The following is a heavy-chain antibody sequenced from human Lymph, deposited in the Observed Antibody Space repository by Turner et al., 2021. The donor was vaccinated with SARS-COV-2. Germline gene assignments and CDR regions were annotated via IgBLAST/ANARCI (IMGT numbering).Heavy chain of an antibody. Sequence: QLVASGGGLIQPGGSLGLSCAASGITVISNYMNWVRQAPVKGLECVSVNDSGGNTYDADSVKGRFTISRDNSKNTLYLQMNSLRAEDTAVYYCARDLMEVGGMDVWGQGTTVTVSS. J-gene: IGHJ6*02. D-gene: IGHD3-3*01. CDR2: NDSGGNT. CDR3: ARDLMEVGGMDV. V-gene: IGHV3-53*01. CDR1: GITVISNY.